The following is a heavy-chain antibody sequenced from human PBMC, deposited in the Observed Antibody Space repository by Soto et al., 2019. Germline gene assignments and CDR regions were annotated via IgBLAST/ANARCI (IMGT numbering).Heavy chain of an antibody. Sequence: SETLSLTCTVSGGSISSYYWSWIRQPPGKGLEWIGYIYYSGITNYNPSLKSRVTISVDTSKNQFSLKLSSVTAAYTAVYYCARAKLLHHGGRVVYYGMDVWGQGTTVTVSS. CDR2: IYYSGIT. CDR3: ARAKLLHHGGRVVYYGMDV. V-gene: IGHV4-59*01. CDR1: GGSISSYY. D-gene: IGHD1-26*01. J-gene: IGHJ6*02.